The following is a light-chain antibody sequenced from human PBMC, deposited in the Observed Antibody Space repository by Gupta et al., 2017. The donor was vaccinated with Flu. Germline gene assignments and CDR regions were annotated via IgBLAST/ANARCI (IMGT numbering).Light chain of an antibody. CDR3: QNYNTWPWT. CDR1: QSVSSN. Sequence: IVMTQSPATLSVSPGRRATLSCRASQSVSSNLAWYQQKPGQAPRLLIYGASARATDIPARFSGSGSGTEFTLTINSLQSEDLAVYYCQNYNTWPWTFGQGTKVEIK. V-gene: IGKV3-15*01. J-gene: IGKJ1*01. CDR2: GAS.